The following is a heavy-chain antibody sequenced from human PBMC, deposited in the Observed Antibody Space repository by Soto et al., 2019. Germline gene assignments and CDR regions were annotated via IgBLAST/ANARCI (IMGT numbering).Heavy chain of an antibody. Sequence: EVQLVESGGGLVQPGGSLRLSCAASGFTVSSHYMSWVRQAPGKGLEWVSVIYSGGSTYYTDSVKGRFTISRDNSNDRLFLQMNGLRAGDTAVYYCARDYYGGNSRYFDLWGRGFLVSVSS. CDR1: GFTVSSHY. D-gene: IGHD2-21*02. CDR3: ARDYYGGNSRYFDL. CDR2: IYSGGST. J-gene: IGHJ2*01. V-gene: IGHV3-66*01.